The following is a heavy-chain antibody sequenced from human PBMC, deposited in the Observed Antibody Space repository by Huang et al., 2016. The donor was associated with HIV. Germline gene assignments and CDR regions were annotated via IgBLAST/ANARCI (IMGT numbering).Heavy chain of an antibody. CDR1: GYTFIDYY. Sequence: QVQLVQSGAEVKKPGASVRVSCKTSGYTFIDYYMQWVRQAPGQGLEWIGWINPNSGATDYAQKFQDRVTMTRDTSINTTYMELNRLTSDDTAVYYCARGGTYHDEYFQHWGQGTLVTVSS. CDR3: ARGGTYHDEYFQH. V-gene: IGHV1-2*02. D-gene: IGHD1-26*01. CDR2: INPNSGAT. J-gene: IGHJ1*01.